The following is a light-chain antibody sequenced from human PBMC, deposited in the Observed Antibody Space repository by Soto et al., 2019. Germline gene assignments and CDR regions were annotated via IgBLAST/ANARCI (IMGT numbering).Light chain of an antibody. V-gene: IGLV1-51*01. CDR1: RSNIGRNY. J-gene: IGLJ1*01. Sequence: QSVLTQPPSVSAAPGQKVTISCSGSRSNIGRNYVSWYQQLPGTAPRLLIYDNNKRPSGIPDRFSGSKSGTSATLDISGLQTGDEAVYYCGTWDSSLRSGPYVFGPGTKLTVL. CDR2: DNN. CDR3: GTWDSSLRSGPYV.